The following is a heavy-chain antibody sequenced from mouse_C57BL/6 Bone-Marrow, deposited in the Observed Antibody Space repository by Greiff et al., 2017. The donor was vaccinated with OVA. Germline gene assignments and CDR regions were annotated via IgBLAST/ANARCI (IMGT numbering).Heavy chain of an antibody. CDR3: ARQTIYYDYAGFAY. J-gene: IGHJ3*01. CDR2: INSDGGST. CDR1: EYEFPSHD. V-gene: IGHV5-2*03. D-gene: IGHD2-4*01. Sequence: EVKVEESGGGLVQPGESLKLSCESNEYEFPSHDMSWVRKTPEKRLELVAAINSDGGSTSYPDTMERRFIISRDNTKKTLYLQMSSLKSEDTALYDCARQTIYYDYAGFAYWGQGTLVTVSA.